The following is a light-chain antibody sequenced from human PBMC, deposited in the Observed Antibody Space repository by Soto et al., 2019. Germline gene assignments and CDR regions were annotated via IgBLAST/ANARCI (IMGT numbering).Light chain of an antibody. Sequence: QSVLTQPPSVSGAPGQRVTISCTGSSSNIGAGYDVHWYQQLPGTAPKLLIYGNSNRPSRVPDRFSGSKSGTSASLAITGLQAEDEADYYCQSYDSSLSVFYVFGTGTKVTVL. J-gene: IGLJ1*01. CDR1: SSNIGAGYD. CDR2: GNS. V-gene: IGLV1-40*01. CDR3: QSYDSSLSVFYV.